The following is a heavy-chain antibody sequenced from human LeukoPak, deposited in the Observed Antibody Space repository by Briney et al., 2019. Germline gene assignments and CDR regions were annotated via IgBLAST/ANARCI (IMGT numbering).Heavy chain of an antibody. CDR2: ITVSGDET. J-gene: IGHJ4*02. V-gene: IGHV3-23*01. CDR3: AKSSICGGSYCANFHH. CDR1: GFTFSRYA. Sequence: PGGSPRLSCAASGFTFSRYAMHWVRQAPGKGLEWVSTITVSGDETFYADSVKGRFTISRDNSRNTLYLQMNSLRAEDTAMYSCAKSSICGGSYCANFHHWGQGPLVIVSS. D-gene: IGHD2-21*01.